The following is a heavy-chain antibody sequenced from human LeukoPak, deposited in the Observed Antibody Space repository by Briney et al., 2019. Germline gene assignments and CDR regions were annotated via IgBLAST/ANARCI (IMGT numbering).Heavy chain of an antibody. Sequence: GGSLRLSCAASGFTFSSYAMSWVRQAPGKGLEWVSGIGATGVSTFYGDSVKGRFTMSRDNSKNTLYLRMDSLRAEDTAVYYCAKDQGGYSAYGHFDYWGQGTLVTVSS. CDR2: IGATGVST. J-gene: IGHJ4*02. CDR3: AKDQGGYSAYGHFDY. CDR1: GFTFSSYA. V-gene: IGHV3-23*01. D-gene: IGHD5-12*01.